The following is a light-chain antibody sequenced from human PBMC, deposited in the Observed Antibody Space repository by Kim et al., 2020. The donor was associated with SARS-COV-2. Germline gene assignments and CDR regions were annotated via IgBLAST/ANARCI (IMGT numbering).Light chain of an antibody. V-gene: IGLV3-1*01. CDR3: QAWDSSTYV. Sequence: SYELTQPASVSVSPGQTASITCSGDKLGDKYACWYQQKPGQSPVLVIYQDTKRPSGIPERFSGSNSGNTATLTISGTQAMDEADYYCQAWDSSTYVFGPG. CDR1: KLGDKY. CDR2: QDT. J-gene: IGLJ1*01.